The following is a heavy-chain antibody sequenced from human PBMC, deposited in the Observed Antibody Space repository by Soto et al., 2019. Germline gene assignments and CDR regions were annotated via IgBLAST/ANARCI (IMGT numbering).Heavy chain of an antibody. CDR3: ATVFLSSNFNY. V-gene: IGHV3-11*01. J-gene: IGHJ4*02. CDR2: ITSSSSTI. CDR1: GLSFSDYY. D-gene: IGHD3-10*02. Sequence: QVELVESGGGLVKPGGSLRLSCAASGLSFSDYYMSWIRQAPGKGLEWIAYITSSSSTIYYADSVKGRFTISRNDAKNSLYLQLASLRAEDTAVYYCATVFLSSNFNYWGQGPLVTVSS.